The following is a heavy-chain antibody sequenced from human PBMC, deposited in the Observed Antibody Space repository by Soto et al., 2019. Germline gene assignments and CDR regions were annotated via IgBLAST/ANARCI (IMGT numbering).Heavy chain of an antibody. CDR2: IHPSGST. CDR3: AAVSSTTSYPP. V-gene: IGHV1-46*01. D-gene: IGHD2-2*01. Sequence: QVQLVQSGAEVKKPGASVKVSCKASGYTFTSYYMHWVRQAPGQGLEWMGIIHPSGSTTYAQKFQGRVTMTRDTSTSTVYMDLSSLRSEDTAVYYCAAVSSTTSYPPWGQGTLVTVSS. J-gene: IGHJ5*02. CDR1: GYTFTSYY.